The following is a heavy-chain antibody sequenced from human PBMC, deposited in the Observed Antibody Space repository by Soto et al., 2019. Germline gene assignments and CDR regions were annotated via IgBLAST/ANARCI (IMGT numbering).Heavy chain of an antibody. CDR1: GDTFSIYA. CDR3: ARGHYYDTSSNWFDP. J-gene: IGHJ5*02. D-gene: IGHD3-22*01. V-gene: IGHV1-69*13. CDR2: IIPIFGTA. Sequence: SVKVSCTSCGDTFSIYAVGGVRQAPGQGLEWMGGIIPIFGTANYAQKFKGRVTITADESTSTAYMELSSLRSEDTAVYYCARGHYYDTSSNWFDPWGQGTVVTVSS.